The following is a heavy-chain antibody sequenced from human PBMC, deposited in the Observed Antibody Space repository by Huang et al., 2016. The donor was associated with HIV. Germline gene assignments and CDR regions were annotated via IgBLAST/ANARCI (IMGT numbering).Heavy chain of an antibody. CDR3: AKDSDYNWHHCDY. J-gene: IGHJ4*02. D-gene: IGHD1-1*01. CDR1: GFTFNSYA. CDR2: MSGSGLTT. Sequence: EVQLLESGGGLVQPGGSLRLSCAASGFTFNSYAMSWVRQAPGKVLEWVSTMSGSGLTTYYADSVKCRFTISRDNSKNTLYLQINSLRAEDTAVYYCAKDSDYNWHHCDYWGQGNLVSVSS. V-gene: IGHV3-23*01.